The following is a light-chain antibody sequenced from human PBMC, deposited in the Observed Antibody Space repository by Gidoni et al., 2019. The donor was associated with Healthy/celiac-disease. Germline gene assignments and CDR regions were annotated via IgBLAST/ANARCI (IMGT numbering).Light chain of an antibody. CDR1: KLGDKY. J-gene: IGLJ2*01. Sequence: SYALTQPPSVSVSPGQTASITCSGDKLGDKYACWYQQKPGQSPVLVIYQDSKRPSGIPERFSGSNSGNTATLTISGTQAMDEADYYCQAWDSISYVVFGGGTKLTVL. V-gene: IGLV3-1*01. CDR3: QAWDSISYVV. CDR2: QDS.